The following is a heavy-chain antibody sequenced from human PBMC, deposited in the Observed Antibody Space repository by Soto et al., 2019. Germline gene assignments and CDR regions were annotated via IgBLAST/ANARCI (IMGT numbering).Heavy chain of an antibody. CDR1: GFTFSSYA. V-gene: IGHV3-23*01. D-gene: IGHD6-19*01. CDR3: AKSHHQYSSGWYGYFQH. J-gene: IGHJ1*01. Sequence: PGGSLRLSCAASGFTFSSYAMSWVRQAPGKGLEWVSAISGSGGSTYYADSVKGRFTISRDNSKNTLYLQMSSLRAEDTAVYYCAKSHHQYSSGWYGYFQHWGQGTLVTVSS. CDR2: ISGSGGST.